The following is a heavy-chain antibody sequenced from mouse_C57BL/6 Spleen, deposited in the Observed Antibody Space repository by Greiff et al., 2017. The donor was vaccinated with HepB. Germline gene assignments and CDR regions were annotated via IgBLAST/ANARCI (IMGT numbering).Heavy chain of an antibody. Sequence: EVQLQQSGPELVKPGASVKISCKASGYSFTDYNMNWVKQSNGKSLEWIGVINPNYGTTSYNQKFKGKATLTVDQSSSTAYMQLNSLTSEDSAVYYRARTTAQATYYYAMDYWGQGTSVTVSS. CDR1: GYSFTDYN. V-gene: IGHV1-39*01. J-gene: IGHJ4*01. D-gene: IGHD3-2*02. CDR3: ARTTAQATYYYAMDY. CDR2: INPNYGTT.